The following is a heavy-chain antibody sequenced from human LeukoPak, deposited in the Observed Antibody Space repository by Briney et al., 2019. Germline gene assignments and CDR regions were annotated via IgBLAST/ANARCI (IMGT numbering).Heavy chain of an antibody. V-gene: IGHV1-2*02. CDR2: INPNSGGT. CDR3: ARDSVSNGGGDWIVGFDP. J-gene: IGHJ5*02. CDR1: GYTFTGYY. D-gene: IGHD2-21*02. Sequence: ASVKVSCKASGYTFTGYYMHWVRQAPGQGLEWMGWINPNSGGTNYAQKFQGRVTMTRDTSISTAYMELSRLRSDDTAVYYCARDSVSNGGGDWIVGFDPWGQGTLVTVSS.